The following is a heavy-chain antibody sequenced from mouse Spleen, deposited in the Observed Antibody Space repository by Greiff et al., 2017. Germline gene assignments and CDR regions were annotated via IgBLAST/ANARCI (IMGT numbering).Heavy chain of an antibody. D-gene: IGHD2-4*01. Sequence: EVQGVESGGGLVKLGGSLKISCAASGFTFSSYAMSWVRQTPEKRLEWVATISSGGGNTYYPDSVKGRFTISRDNAKNTLDLQMSSLESEDTAMYYCARQAIYYDYDEYYFDYWGQGTTLTVSS. CDR3: ARQAIYYDYDEYYFDY. CDR2: ISSGGGNT. V-gene: IGHV5-9-3*01. J-gene: IGHJ2*01. CDR1: GFTFSSYA.